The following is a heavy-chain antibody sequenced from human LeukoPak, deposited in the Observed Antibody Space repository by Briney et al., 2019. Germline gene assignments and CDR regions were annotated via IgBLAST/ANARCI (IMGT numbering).Heavy chain of an antibody. CDR1: GGSFSGYY. V-gene: IGHV4-34*01. Sequence: SETLSLTCAVYGGSFSGYYWSWIRQPPGKGLEWIGEINHSGSTNYDPSLKSRVTISVDTSKNQFSLKLSSVTAADTAVYYCARWDSSGYYYARRNWFDPWGQGPLVTVSS. CDR3: ARWDSSGYYYARRNWFDP. J-gene: IGHJ5*02. D-gene: IGHD3-22*01. CDR2: INHSGST.